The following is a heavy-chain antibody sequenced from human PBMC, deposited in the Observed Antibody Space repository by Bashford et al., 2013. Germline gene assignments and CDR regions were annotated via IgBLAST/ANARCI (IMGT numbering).Heavy chain of an antibody. J-gene: IGHJ6*02. Sequence: SVKVSCKASGGTFNNYAISWVRQAPGQGLEWMAKIIPIFGTVTYAQKFQGRVTITADESTTTGYLELSSLISEDTAVYYCARHSYSPMYCGGGGNCHSDLNYYDGMDVWGQGTTVTVSS. CDR2: IIPIFGTV. CDR3: ARHSYSPMYCGGGGNCHSDLNYYDGMDV. D-gene: IGHD2-21*01. V-gene: IGHV1-69*13. CDR1: GGTFNNYA.